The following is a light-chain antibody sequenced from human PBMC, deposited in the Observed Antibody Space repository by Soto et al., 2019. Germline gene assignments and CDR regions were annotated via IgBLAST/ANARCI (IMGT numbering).Light chain of an antibody. CDR2: DAS. J-gene: IGKJ1*01. CDR3: QQYNNWPPWT. Sequence: EIVMTQSPATLSVSPGERATLSCRASQSVSRNLAWYQQKPGQAPRLLIYDASTRATGIPDRFSGSGSETEFTLTISSLQSEDYAIYYCQQYNNWPPWTFGQGTKVDIK. V-gene: IGKV3-15*01. CDR1: QSVSRN.